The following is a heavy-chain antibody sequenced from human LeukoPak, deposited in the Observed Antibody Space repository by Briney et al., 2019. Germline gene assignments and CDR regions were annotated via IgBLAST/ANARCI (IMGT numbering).Heavy chain of an antibody. J-gene: IGHJ4*02. CDR1: GFTFSSYG. CDR2: ISYDGSNK. D-gene: IGHD3-22*01. Sequence: PGGSLRLSCAASGFTFSSYGMHWVRQAPGKGLEWVAVISYDGSNKYYADSVKGRFTISRDNSKNTLYLQMNSLRAEDTAVYYCAKGHYYDSKLGYWGQGTLATVSS. CDR3: AKGHYYDSKLGY. V-gene: IGHV3-30*18.